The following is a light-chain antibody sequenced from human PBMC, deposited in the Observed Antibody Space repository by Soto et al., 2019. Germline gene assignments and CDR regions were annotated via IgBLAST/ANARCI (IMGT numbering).Light chain of an antibody. J-gene: IGKJ4*01. V-gene: IGKV3-11*01. Sequence: EVALTQSPGTLSLSPGARATLSCRASQTVSSSLAWYQQKPGQAPRLLIYEVSNRATGIPARFSGSGSGADSTLTISSLEPGDFALYYCQQHINWPLTFGGGTKVDIK. CDR1: QTVSSS. CDR2: EVS. CDR3: QQHINWPLT.